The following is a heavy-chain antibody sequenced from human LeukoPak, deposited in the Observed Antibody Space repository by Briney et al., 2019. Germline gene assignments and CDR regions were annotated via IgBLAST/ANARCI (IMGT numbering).Heavy chain of an antibody. J-gene: IGHJ4*02. Sequence: GGSLSLTCAASGSTFRSYCMHWVRHGPGKGLMWVSRINTDGRSTSYAESVTGRFTMSRDNAKNTLYLQMNSLRAEDTAVYYGVRDVWGDRDSYFDNWGQGTLVTVSS. CDR3: VRDVWGDRDSYFDN. CDR1: GSTFRSYC. CDR2: INTDGRST. V-gene: IGHV3-74*01. D-gene: IGHD2-21*01.